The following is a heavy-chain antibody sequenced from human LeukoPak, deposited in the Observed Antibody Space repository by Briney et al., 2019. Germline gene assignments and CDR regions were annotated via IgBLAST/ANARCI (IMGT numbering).Heavy chain of an antibody. V-gene: IGHV3-74*01. CDR1: GFTFSSYW. D-gene: IGHD3-10*01. Sequence: PGGSLRLSCAASGFTFSSYWMHWVRQAPGKGLVWVSRINSDGSTTSYADSVMGRFTISRDNAKNTLYLQMNSLRAEDTAVYYCAKDLVVRGGRLMGYFDYWGQGTLVTVSS. CDR3: AKDLVVRGGRLMGYFDY. J-gene: IGHJ4*02. CDR2: INSDGSTT.